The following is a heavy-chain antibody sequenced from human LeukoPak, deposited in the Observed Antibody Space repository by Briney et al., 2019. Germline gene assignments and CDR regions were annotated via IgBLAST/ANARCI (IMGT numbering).Heavy chain of an antibody. CDR1: GYTFTSYY. V-gene: IGHV1-46*01. CDR2: INPSGGST. Sequence: ASVKVSCKASGYTFTSYYMHWVRQAPGQGLEWMGIINPSGGSTSYAQKFQGRVTMTRDTSTSTVYMELSGLRSEDTAVYYCARETTAAGSFDYWGQGTLVTVSS. CDR3: ARETTAAGSFDY. D-gene: IGHD6-13*01. J-gene: IGHJ4*02.